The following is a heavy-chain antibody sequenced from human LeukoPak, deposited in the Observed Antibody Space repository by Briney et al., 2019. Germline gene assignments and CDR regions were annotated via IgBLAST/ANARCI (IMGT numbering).Heavy chain of an antibody. CDR3: ASLYDSLSTYFDY. CDR2: IYYSGST. D-gene: IGHD3-22*01. V-gene: IGHV4-30-2*05. CDR1: GGSISSGGYS. Sequence: PSQTLSLTCAVSGGSISSGGYSWSWIRQPPGKGLEWIGYIYYSGSTYYNPSLKSRVTISVDTSKNQFSLKLSSVTAADTAVYYCASLYDSLSTYFDYWGQGTLVTVSS. J-gene: IGHJ4*02.